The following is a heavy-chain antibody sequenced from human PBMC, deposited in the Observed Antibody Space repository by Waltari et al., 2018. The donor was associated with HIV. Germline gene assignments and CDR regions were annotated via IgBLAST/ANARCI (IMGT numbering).Heavy chain of an antibody. CDR3: ARSQGGVTAIPHDAFDI. V-gene: IGHV1-2*06. Sequence: QVQLVPSGAEVKKPGASVTVSCRDSGYTFTGYYLHWVRQAPGKGLEWMGRINPNSGGTNYAQKFQGRVTMTRDTSISTAYMELSRLRSDDTAVYYCARSQGGVTAIPHDAFDIWGQGTMVTVSS. CDR1: GYTFTGYY. J-gene: IGHJ3*02. D-gene: IGHD2-21*02. CDR2: INPNSGGT.